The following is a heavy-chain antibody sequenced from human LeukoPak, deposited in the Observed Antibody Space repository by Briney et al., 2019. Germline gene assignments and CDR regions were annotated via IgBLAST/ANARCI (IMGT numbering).Heavy chain of an antibody. V-gene: IGHV3-33*01. D-gene: IGHD1-1*01. CDR1: GFTFTNYA. CDR2: IWYDGRRQ. J-gene: IGHJ5*01. Sequence: PGGSLRLSCAASGFTFTNYAMHWVRQAPGKGLEWVAVIWYDGRRQEYGDSVKGRFTISRDNSKDTLYLQMNSLRDDDTAVYFCARDLGVLRSGEQHPDNWLDSWGQGTLVTVSS. CDR3: ARDLGVLRSGEQHPDNWLDS.